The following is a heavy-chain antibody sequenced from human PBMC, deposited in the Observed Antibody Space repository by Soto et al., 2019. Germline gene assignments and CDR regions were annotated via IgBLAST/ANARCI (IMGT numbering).Heavy chain of an antibody. CDR2: ISGYNGNT. V-gene: IGHV1-18*01. CDR3: AREYYDYVWGSYRPSNWFDP. CDR1: GYTFTCYG. J-gene: IGHJ5*02. D-gene: IGHD3-16*02. Sequence: ASVKVSCKASGYTFTCYGSSWVRQSPGQGLEWMGWISGYNGNTKYAQKLQGRVTMTTDTSTSTAYMERRSLRSEDTAVYYCAREYYDYVWGSYRPSNWFDPWGQGTLVTVSS.